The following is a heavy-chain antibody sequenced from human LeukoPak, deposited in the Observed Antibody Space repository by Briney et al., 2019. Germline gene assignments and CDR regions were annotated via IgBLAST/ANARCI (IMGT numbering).Heavy chain of an antibody. CDR1: GGTFSSYA. D-gene: IGHD3-22*01. J-gene: IGHJ4*02. CDR3: ASYDSSGSNFDY. CDR2: IIPIFGTT. V-gene: IGHV1-69*06. Sequence: SVKVSCTASGGTFSSYAISWVRQAPGQGLEWMGRIIPIFGTTNYAQKFQGRVTITADKSTSTAYMELSSLRSEDTAVYYCASYDSSGSNFDYWGQGALVTVSS.